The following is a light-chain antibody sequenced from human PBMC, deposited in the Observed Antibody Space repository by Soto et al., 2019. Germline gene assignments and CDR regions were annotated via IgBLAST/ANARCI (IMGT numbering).Light chain of an antibody. Sequence: EIVMTQSPATLSVSPGARATLSCRASQSVSSNLAWYQQKPGQAPRLLIYDASNRATGIPARFSGSGSGTDFTLTISSLEPEDFAVYYCQQRSNWPRTFGQGTKVDIK. CDR1: QSVSSN. J-gene: IGKJ1*01. CDR2: DAS. CDR3: QQRSNWPRT. V-gene: IGKV3-11*01.